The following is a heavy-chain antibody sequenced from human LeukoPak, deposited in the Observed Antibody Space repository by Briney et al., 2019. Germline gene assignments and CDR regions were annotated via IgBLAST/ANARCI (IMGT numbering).Heavy chain of an antibody. CDR3: ARRGLTVTTEPLNDY. CDR1: GFTFTEYW. CDR2: IQQDGGEE. D-gene: IGHD4-17*01. V-gene: IGHV3-7*01. J-gene: IGHJ4*02. Sequence: GSLRLSCAASGFTFTEYWMAWVRQAPGKGLEWVANIQQDGGEEYYLDSVRGRFTISRDNTKNSVYLQMNSLRAEDTAVYYCARRGLTVTTEPLNDYWGQGTLVTVSS.